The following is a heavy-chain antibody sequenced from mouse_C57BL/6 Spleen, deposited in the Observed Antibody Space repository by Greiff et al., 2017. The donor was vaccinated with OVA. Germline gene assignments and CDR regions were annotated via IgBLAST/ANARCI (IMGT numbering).Heavy chain of an antibody. D-gene: IGHD4-1*01. J-gene: IGHJ2*01. Sequence: QVQLQQSGAELVMPGDSVKLSCTASGYTFTSYWMHWVKQRPGQGLEWIGEIDPSDSYTNYNQKFKGKSTLTVDQSSSTAYMQRSSLTSEDSAVYYCARSMGLDYWGQCTTLTVSS. CDR1: GYTFTSYW. CDR2: IDPSDSYT. CDR3: ARSMGLDY. V-gene: IGHV1-69*01.